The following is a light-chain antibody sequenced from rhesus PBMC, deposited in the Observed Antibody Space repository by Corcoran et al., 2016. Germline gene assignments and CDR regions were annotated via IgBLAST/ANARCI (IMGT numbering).Light chain of an antibody. CDR2: DFN. CDR3: SSYAGSSIYI. J-gene: IGLJ1*01. V-gene: IGLV2-23*01. Sequence: QAALTQPPSVSGSHGQSVPISCTGTSSDIGGYNYVSWYQHHPGKAPKLMIYDFNKRPSGVSDRFSGSKSGNTASLTISGLQAEDEADYYCSSYAGSSIYIFGAGTRLTVL. CDR1: SSDIGGYNY.